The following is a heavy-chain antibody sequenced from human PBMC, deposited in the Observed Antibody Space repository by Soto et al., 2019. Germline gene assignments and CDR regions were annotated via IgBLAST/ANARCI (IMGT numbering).Heavy chain of an antibody. CDR1: GDTFTNYE. V-gene: IGHV1-8*01. J-gene: IGHJ6*02. CDR2: MNPNSGNT. Sequence: QVQLVQSGAEVKKPGASVKVSWKASGDTFTNYEIKWVRQATGEGLEWMGWMNPNSGNTGYAQKFQGRVTMTRNTSISTAYMELSSLRSEDTAVYYCARGRNGMDVWGQGTTVTVSS. CDR3: ARGRNGMDV.